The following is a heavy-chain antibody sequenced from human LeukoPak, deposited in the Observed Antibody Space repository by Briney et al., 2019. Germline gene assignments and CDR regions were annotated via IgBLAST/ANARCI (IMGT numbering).Heavy chain of an antibody. V-gene: IGHV3-21*01. J-gene: IGHJ4*02. D-gene: IGHD1-26*01. CDR2: ISSYSDYI. CDR3: ERELSGRFDY. Sequence: GGSLRLSCAASGFTLSAYSMNWVRQAPGKGLEWVSSISSYSDYIYYAGSVKGRFTIFRDNAKNSLYLQMNSLRAEDTAVYFCERELSGRFDYSGQGTLVTVCS. CDR1: GFTLSAYS.